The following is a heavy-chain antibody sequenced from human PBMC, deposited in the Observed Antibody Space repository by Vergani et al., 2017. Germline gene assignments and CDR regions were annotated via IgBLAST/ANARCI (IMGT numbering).Heavy chain of an antibody. CDR1: GFTFSSYS. CDR3: ARGLXNYDFWSGYYTDYYYMDV. J-gene: IGHJ6*03. CDR2: ISSSSSTI. Sequence: EVQLVESGGGLVQPGGSLRLSCAASGFTFSSYSMNWVRQAPGKGLEWVSYISSSSSTIYYADSVKGRFTISRDNAKNSLYLQMNSPRAEDTAVYYCARGLXNYDFWSGYYTDYYYMDVWGKGTTVTVSS. D-gene: IGHD3-3*01. V-gene: IGHV3-48*04.